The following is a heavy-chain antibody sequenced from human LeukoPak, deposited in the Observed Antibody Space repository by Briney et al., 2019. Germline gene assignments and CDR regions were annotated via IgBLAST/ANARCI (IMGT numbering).Heavy chain of an antibody. Sequence: GASVKVSCKASGYTFTGYYMRWVRQAPGQGLEWMGWINPNSGGTNYAQKFQGRVTMTRDTSISTAYMELSRLRSDDTAVYYCARGAIVVVPAAMFADYWGQGTLVTVSS. V-gene: IGHV1-2*02. CDR3: ARGAIVVVPAAMFADY. J-gene: IGHJ4*02. D-gene: IGHD2-2*01. CDR2: INPNSGGT. CDR1: GYTFTGYY.